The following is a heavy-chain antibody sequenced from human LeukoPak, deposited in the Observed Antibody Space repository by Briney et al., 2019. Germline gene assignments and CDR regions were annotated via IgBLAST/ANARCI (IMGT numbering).Heavy chain of an antibody. Sequence: PGGSLRLSCAASGFTFDDYAMHWVRQAPGKGLGWVSGISWNSGSIGYADSVKGRFTISRDNAKNSLYLQMNSLRAEDTALYYCAKGAPSGLLWFGELSRWGQGTLVTVSS. CDR3: AKGAPSGLLWFGELSR. V-gene: IGHV3-9*01. J-gene: IGHJ4*02. D-gene: IGHD3-10*01. CDR1: GFTFDDYA. CDR2: ISWNSGSI.